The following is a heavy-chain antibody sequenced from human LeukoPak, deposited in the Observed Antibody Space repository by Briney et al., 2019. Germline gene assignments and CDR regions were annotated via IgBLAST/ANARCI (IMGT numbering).Heavy chain of an antibody. Sequence: GGSLRLSCAASRFTFSRYSMNWVRQAPGKGLEWVSSIRSSDSYIYYADSVKGRFTISRDNAKNSLYLQMNSLRAEDTAVYYCARLAPDDYGDYGPTQRGLDYWGQGTLVTVSS. J-gene: IGHJ4*02. CDR3: ARLAPDDYGDYGPTQRGLDY. D-gene: IGHD4-17*01. V-gene: IGHV3-21*01. CDR1: RFTFSRYS. CDR2: IRSSDSYI.